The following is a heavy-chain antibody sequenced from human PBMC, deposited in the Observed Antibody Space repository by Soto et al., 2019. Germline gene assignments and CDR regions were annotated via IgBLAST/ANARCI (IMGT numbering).Heavy chain of an antibody. CDR1: GFTFSSYS. J-gene: IGHJ3*02. V-gene: IGHV3-48*02. D-gene: IGHD3-22*01. CDR2: ISSSSSTI. Sequence: GGSLRLSCAASGFTFSSYSMNWVRQAPGKGLEWVSYISSSSSTIYYADSVKGRFTISRDNAKNSLYLQMNSLRDEDTAVYYCAGGYDSSGYFSVLVGAFDIWGQGTMVTVSS. CDR3: AGGYDSSGYFSVLVGAFDI.